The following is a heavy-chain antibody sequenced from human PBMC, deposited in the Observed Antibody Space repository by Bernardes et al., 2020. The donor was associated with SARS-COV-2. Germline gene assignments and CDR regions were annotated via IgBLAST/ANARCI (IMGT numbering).Heavy chain of an antibody. CDR3: ARDDTILRFLGPGYGMDV. Sequence: SETLSLTCTVSGGSISSYYWSWIRQPAGKGLEWIGRIYTSGSTNYNPSLKSRVTMSVDTSKNQFSLKLSSVTAADTAVYYCARDDTILRFLGPGYGMDVWGQGTTVTVSS. V-gene: IGHV4-4*07. J-gene: IGHJ6*02. CDR2: IYTSGST. D-gene: IGHD3-3*01. CDR1: GGSISSYY.